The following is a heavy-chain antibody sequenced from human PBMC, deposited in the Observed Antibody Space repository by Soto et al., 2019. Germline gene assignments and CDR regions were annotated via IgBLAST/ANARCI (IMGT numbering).Heavy chain of an antibody. CDR1: GFTFSTYA. CDR2: ISSSGSTT. CDR3: AKDQIVVVPAAMTYFHYYYMDV. Sequence: GGSLRLSCAASGFTFSTYAMTWVRQAPGKGLEWVSTISSSGSTTHYADSVKGRFTISRDNSKNTLYLQMHSLRAEDTAVYYCAKDQIVVVPAAMTYFHYYYMDVWGKGTTVTVSS. D-gene: IGHD2-2*01. V-gene: IGHV3-23*01. J-gene: IGHJ6*03.